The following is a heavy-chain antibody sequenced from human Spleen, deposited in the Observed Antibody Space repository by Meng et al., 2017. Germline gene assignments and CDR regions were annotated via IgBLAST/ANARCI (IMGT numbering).Heavy chain of an antibody. J-gene: IGHJ3*02. CDR1: GFTFSNAW. D-gene: IGHD3-22*01. CDR2: MKSNVDGGTV. Sequence: GESLKISCAASGFTFSNAWMTWVRQAPGKGLEWIGRMKSNVDGGTVDYAAAVKGRFFISRDDSENTFYLQMNSLKTEDTAVYYCATFPGLYYYDSSGYYYEDAFDIWGQGT. CDR3: ATFPGLYYYDSSGYYYEDAFDI. V-gene: IGHV3-15*01.